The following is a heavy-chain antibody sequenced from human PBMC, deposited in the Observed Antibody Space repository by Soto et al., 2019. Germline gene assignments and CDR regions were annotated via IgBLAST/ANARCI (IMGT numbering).Heavy chain of an antibody. CDR3: ARGTLGYLQLWSQPWFDP. CDR2: IIPIFGTA. D-gene: IGHD5-18*01. CDR1: GGTFSSYA. Sequence: QVQLVQSGAEVKKPGSSVKVSCKASGGTFSSYAISWVRQAPGQGLEWMGGIIPIFGTANYAQKFQGRVTITADESTSTAYMELSSLRSEDTAVYYCARGTLGYLQLWSQPWFDPWGQGTLVTVSS. V-gene: IGHV1-69*12. J-gene: IGHJ5*02.